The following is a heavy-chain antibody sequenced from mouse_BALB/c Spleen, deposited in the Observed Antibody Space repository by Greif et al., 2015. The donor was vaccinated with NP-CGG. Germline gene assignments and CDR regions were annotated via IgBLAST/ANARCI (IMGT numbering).Heavy chain of an antibody. J-gene: IGHJ4*01. V-gene: IGHV1-84*02. CDR1: GYTFTDYY. CDR3: ARRTGTEAMDY. D-gene: IGHD4-1*01. Sequence: QVQLQQPGPELVKPGASVKISCKASGYTFTDYYINWVKQKPGQGLEWIGWIYPGSGNTKYNEKFKGKATLTVDTSSSTTYMQFSSLTSEGTAVYFCARRTGTEAMDYWGQGTSVTVSS. CDR2: IYPGSGNT.